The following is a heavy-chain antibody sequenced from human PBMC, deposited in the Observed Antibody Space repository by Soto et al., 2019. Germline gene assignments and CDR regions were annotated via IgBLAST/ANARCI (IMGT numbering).Heavy chain of an antibody. CDR2: IIPIFGTA. V-gene: IGHV1-69*13. CDR3: ARIYDYGDFSLFDY. D-gene: IGHD4-17*01. CDR1: GGTFSSYA. Sequence: SVKVSCKASGGTFSSYAISWVRQAPGQGLEWMGGIIPIFGTANYAQKFQGRVTITADESTSTAYMELSSLRSEDTAVYYCARIYDYGDFSLFDYWGQGTLVTVSS. J-gene: IGHJ4*02.